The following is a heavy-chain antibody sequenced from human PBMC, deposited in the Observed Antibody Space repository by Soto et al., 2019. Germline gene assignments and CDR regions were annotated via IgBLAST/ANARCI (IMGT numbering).Heavy chain of an antibody. CDR1: GGSISSYY. CDR2: IYYSGST. D-gene: IGHD2-2*01. J-gene: IGHJ6*03. V-gene: IGHV4-59*01. Sequence: QVQLQESGPGLVKPSETLSLTCTVSGGSISSYYWSWIRQPPGKGLEWIGYIYYSGSTNYNPSLKSRVTISVDTSKNPFALKLSSVTAADTAVYYCARAPESYARYYYYYMDVWGKGTTVTVSS. CDR3: ARAPESYARYYYYYMDV.